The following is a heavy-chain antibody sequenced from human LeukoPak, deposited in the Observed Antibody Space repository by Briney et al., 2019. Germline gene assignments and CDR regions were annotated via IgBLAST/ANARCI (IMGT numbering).Heavy chain of an antibody. CDR2: IKTKTDGGTT. V-gene: IGHV3-15*01. D-gene: IGHD4-23*01. Sequence: GGSLRLSCAASGFTFSNAWMRWVRQAPGQGPEWVGRIKTKTDGGTTDYAAPVKGRFTISRDDSKNTLYLQMNSLKTEDTAVYSCTTDGGYYFDYWGQGTLVTVSS. CDR1: GFTFSNAW. J-gene: IGHJ4*02. CDR3: TTDGGYYFDY.